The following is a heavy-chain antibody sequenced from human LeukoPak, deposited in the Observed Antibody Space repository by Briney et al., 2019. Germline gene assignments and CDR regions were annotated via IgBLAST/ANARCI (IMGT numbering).Heavy chain of an antibody. CDR3: ARDLSSSSWFRRGAFDY. J-gene: IGHJ4*02. D-gene: IGHD6-13*01. CDR2: ISSSSSYI. Sequence: GGSLRLSCAASGFTFSGYSMNWVRQAPGKGLEWVSSISSSSSYIYYADSVKGRFTISRDNAKNSLYLQMNSLRAEDTAVYYCARDLSSSSWFRRGAFDYWGQGTLVTVSS. V-gene: IGHV3-21*01. CDR1: GFTFSGYS.